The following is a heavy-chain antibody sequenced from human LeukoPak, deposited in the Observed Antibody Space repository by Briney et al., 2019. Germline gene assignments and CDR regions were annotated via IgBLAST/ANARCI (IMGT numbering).Heavy chain of an antibody. CDR3: ARDRDYGDYFDY. Sequence: GGSLRLSCAASGFTFSSYAMHWVRQAPGKGLGWVAVISYDGSNKYYADSVKGRFTISRDNSKNTLYLQMNSLRAEDTAVYYCARDRDYGDYFDYWGQGTLVTVSS. CDR2: ISYDGSNK. CDR1: GFTFSSYA. D-gene: IGHD4-17*01. V-gene: IGHV3-30-3*01. J-gene: IGHJ4*02.